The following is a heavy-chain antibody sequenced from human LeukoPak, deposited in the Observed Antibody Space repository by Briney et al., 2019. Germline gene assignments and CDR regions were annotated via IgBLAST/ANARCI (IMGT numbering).Heavy chain of an antibody. J-gene: IGHJ5*02. Sequence: GASVKVSCKASGGTFSSYAISWVRQAPGQGLEWMGGIIPIFGTANYAQKFQGRVTITTDESTSTAYMELSSLRSEDTAVYYCARWLQFGAEGWFDPWGQGTLVTVSS. CDR3: ARWLQFGAEGWFDP. V-gene: IGHV1-69*05. CDR2: IIPIFGTA. CDR1: GGTFSSYA. D-gene: IGHD5-24*01.